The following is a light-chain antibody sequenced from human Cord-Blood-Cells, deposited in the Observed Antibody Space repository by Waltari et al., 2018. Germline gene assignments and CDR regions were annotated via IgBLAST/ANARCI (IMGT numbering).Light chain of an antibody. J-gene: IGKJ4*01. CDR1: QSVLYSSKNKNY. Sequence: DIVMTQSPDSLAVSLGERATINCNSSQSVLYSSKNKNYLAWYQHKPGQPPKLLIYWASTRESGVPDRFSGSGSGTDFTLTISSLQAEDVAVYYCQQYYSTPLTFGGGTKVEIK. CDR3: QQYYSTPLT. V-gene: IGKV4-1*01. CDR2: WAS.